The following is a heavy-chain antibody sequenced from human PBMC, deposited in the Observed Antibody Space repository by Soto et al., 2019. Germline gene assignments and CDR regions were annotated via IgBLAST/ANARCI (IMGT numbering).Heavy chain of an antibody. V-gene: IGHV5-10-1*01. D-gene: IGHD6-19*01. CDR2: IDPSDSYS. Sequence: GESLKISCKGSGYSFTSYSISWVRQMPGKGLEWMGRIDPSDSYSNYRPSFQGHVTMSADKSINTAYLQWSSLKASDTAMYYCARRIAVDVAGFDYWGQGTLVTCLL. CDR3: ARRIAVDVAGFDY. J-gene: IGHJ4*02. CDR1: GYSFTSYS.